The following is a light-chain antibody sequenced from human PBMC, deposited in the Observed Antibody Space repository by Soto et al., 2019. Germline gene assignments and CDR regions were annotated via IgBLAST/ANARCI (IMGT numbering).Light chain of an antibody. J-gene: IGKJ1*01. Sequence: EIVLTQSPGTLSLSPGERATLSCTASQSVSSSYLAWYQQKPGQAPRLLIYGASSRATGIPDRFSGSGSGTDFTLTISRLEPEDFAVYYCQQYGSSQTWTFGQGTKVEIK. V-gene: IGKV3-20*01. CDR3: QQYGSSQTWT. CDR1: QSVSSSY. CDR2: GAS.